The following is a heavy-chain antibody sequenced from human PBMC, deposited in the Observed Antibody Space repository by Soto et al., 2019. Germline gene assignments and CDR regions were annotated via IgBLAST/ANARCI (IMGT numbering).Heavy chain of an antibody. V-gene: IGHV4-59*01. CDR1: GGSISSYY. CDR2: IYYSGST. J-gene: IGHJ6*02. CDR3: ARMYSSSPYYYYGMDV. D-gene: IGHD6-6*01. Sequence: SETLSLTCTVSGGSISSYYWSWIRQPPGKGLEWIGYIYYSGSTNYNPSLKSRVTISVDTSKNQFSLKLSSVTAADTAVYYCARMYSSSPYYYYGMDVWGQGTTVTV.